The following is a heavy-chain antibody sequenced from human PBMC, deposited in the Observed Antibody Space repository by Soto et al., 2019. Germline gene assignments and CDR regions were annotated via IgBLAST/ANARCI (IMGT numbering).Heavy chain of an antibody. V-gene: IGHV3-30-3*01. J-gene: IGHJ6*02. CDR3: ARDEYSSSYYYYYYGMDV. CDR1: GFTFSSYA. D-gene: IGHD6-13*01. CDR2: ISYDGSNK. Sequence: GGSLRLSCAASGFTFSSYAMHWVRQAPGKGLEWVAVISYDGSNKYYADSVKGRFTISRDNSKNTLYLQMNSLRAEDTAVYYCARDEYSSSYYYYYYGMDVWGQGTTVTVSS.